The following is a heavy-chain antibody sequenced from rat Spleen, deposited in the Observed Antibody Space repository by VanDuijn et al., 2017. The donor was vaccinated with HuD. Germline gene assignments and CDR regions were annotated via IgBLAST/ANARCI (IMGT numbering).Heavy chain of an antibody. CDR3: ASEGYY. CDR2: ISIGGDKI. J-gene: IGHJ2*01. Sequence: EVQLVGSGGGLVQPGRSLKLSCAASGFTFSDYDMAWVRQAPTKGLEWVASISIGGDKIYYRDSVKGRFTVSRDNAKSTLYLQMDSLRSEDTATYYCASEGYYWGQGVMVTVSS. CDR1: GFTFSDYD. V-gene: IGHV5S23*01. D-gene: IGHD1-11*01.